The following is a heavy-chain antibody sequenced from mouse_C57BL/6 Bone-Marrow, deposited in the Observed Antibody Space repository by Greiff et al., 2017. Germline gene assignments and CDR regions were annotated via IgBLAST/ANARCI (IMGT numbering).Heavy chain of an antibody. J-gene: IGHJ1*03. CDR1: GYAFSSSW. V-gene: IGHV1-82*01. D-gene: IGHD1-3*01. CDR2: IYPGDGDT. CDR3: ASNLYWYVGV. Sequence: VQGVESGPELVKPGASVKISCKASGYAFSSSWMNWVKQRPGKGLEWIGRIYPGDGDTNYNGKFKGKATLTADKSSSTAYMQLSSLTSEDSAVYFCASNLYWYVGVWGTGTTVTVAA.